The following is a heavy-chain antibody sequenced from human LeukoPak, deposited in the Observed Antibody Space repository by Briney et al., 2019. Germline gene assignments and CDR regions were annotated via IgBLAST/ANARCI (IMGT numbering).Heavy chain of an antibody. D-gene: IGHD1-26*01. V-gene: IGHV3-66*01. CDR3: ARNGGSYRYFDY. CDR1: GFTFDDYG. CDR2: IYSGGST. Sequence: GGSLRLSCAASGFTFDDYGMSWVRQAPGKGLEWVSVIYSGGSTYYADSVKGRFTISRDNSKNTLYLRMNSLRAEDTAVYYCARNGGSYRYFDYWGQGTLVTVSS. J-gene: IGHJ4*02.